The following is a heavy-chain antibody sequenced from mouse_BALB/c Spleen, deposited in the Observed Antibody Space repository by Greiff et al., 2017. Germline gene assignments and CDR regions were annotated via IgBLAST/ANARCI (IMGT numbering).Heavy chain of an antibody. D-gene: IGHD1-1*01. Sequence: EVQGVESGGGLVKPGGSLKLSCAASGFTFSSYTMSWVRQTPEKRLEWVATISSGGSYTYYPDSVKGRFTISRDNAKNTLYLQMSSLKSEDTAMYYCTRDDTTVVATGAMDYWGQGTSVTVSS. J-gene: IGHJ4*01. CDR2: ISSGGSYT. CDR3: TRDDTTVVATGAMDY. CDR1: GFTFSSYT. V-gene: IGHV5-6-4*01.